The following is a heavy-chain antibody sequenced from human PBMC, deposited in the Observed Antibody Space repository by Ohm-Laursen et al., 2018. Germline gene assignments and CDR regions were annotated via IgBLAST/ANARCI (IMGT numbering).Heavy chain of an antibody. V-gene: IGHV4-4*07. J-gene: IGHJ4*02. CDR1: GGSISSYY. CDR3: ARQDSGDYYFDY. D-gene: IGHD4-17*01. CDR2: IYTSGST. Sequence: SDTLSLTCTVSGGSISSYYWSWIRQPAGKGLEWIGRIYTSGSTNYNPSLESRVTISAGTSKNQFSLRLTSVTAADTAVYYCARQDSGDYYFDYWGQGTLVTVSS.